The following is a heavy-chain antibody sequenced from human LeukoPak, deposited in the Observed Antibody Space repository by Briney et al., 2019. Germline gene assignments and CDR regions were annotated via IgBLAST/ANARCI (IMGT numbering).Heavy chain of an antibody. Sequence: GGSLRLSCAASAFTFSSYAMAWVRQAPGRGLEWVSTLSGTGGNTYYADSVRGRFTISRDNSKNTLYLQMDSLRAEDTAVYYCAKAWALTYLGGVDSWGQGTLVTVSS. CDR3: AKAWALTYLGGVDS. CDR1: AFTFSSYA. D-gene: IGHD2-21*02. CDR2: LSGTGGNT. V-gene: IGHV3-23*01. J-gene: IGHJ4*02.